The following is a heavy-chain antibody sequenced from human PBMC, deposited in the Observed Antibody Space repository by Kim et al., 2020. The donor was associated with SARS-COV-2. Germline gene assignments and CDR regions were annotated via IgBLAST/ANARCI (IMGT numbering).Heavy chain of an antibody. CDR3: ASRPMAAAGTDY. Sequence: YDADSVKGRFTISRYNSKTTLYLQMNSLRAEDTAVYYCASRPMAAAGTDYWGQGTLVTVSS. V-gene: IGHV3-23*01. D-gene: IGHD6-13*01. J-gene: IGHJ4*02.